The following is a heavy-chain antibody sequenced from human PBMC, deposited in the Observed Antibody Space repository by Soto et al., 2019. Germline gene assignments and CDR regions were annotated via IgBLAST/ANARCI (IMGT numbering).Heavy chain of an antibody. J-gene: IGHJ4*02. Sequence: EVQLLESGGGLVQPGGSLRLSCAVSGFTFSGYAMSWVRQAPGKGLEWVSAISGSGGETYYADSVKGRFTISRDNSKNTLYLQMDSLRAEATAVYYCAKDTSYPPLWLQSSSDHQSFDYWGQGTLVTVSS. CDR1: GFTFSGYA. V-gene: IGHV3-23*01. D-gene: IGHD5-18*01. CDR3: AKDTSYPPLWLQSSSDHQSFDY. CDR2: ISGSGGET.